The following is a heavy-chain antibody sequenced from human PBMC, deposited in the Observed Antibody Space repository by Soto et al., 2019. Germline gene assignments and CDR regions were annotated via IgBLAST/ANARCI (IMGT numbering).Heavy chain of an antibody. Sequence: PGGSLRLSCAASGFTFSSYAMSWVRQAPGKGLEWVSAISGSGGSTYYADSVKGRFTISRDNSKNTPYLQMNSLRAEATAVYYCAKGGPFGVVIIHPYYYGMDVWGQGTTVTVSS. CDR1: GFTFSSYA. V-gene: IGHV3-23*01. J-gene: IGHJ6*02. CDR2: ISGSGGST. CDR3: AKGGPFGVVIIHPYYYGMDV. D-gene: IGHD3-3*01.